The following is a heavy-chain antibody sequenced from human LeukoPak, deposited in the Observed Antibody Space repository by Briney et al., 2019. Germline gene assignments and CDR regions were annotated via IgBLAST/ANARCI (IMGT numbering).Heavy chain of an antibody. V-gene: IGHV1-18*04. CDR3: ARDGALLRYFDWPIRTHYYYGMDV. J-gene: IGHJ6*04. CDR2: ISAYNGNT. CDR1: GYTFTSYG. Sequence: ASVKVSCKASGYTFTSYGISWVRQAPGQGPEWMGWISAYNGNTNYAQKLQGRVTMTTDTSTSTAYMELRSLRSDDTAVYYCARDGALLRYFDWPIRTHYYYGMDVWGKGTTVTVSS. D-gene: IGHD3-9*01.